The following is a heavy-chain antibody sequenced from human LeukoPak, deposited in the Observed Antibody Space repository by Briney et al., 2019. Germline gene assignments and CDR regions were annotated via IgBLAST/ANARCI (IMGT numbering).Heavy chain of an antibody. CDR3: ARHEVRGIESWFDP. J-gene: IGHJ5*02. D-gene: IGHD3-10*01. CDR2: IYYSGST. Sequence: PSETLSLTCTVSGGAISSYYWSWIRQPPGKGLEWIGYIYYSGSTNNNPPLNSRVTISVDTSKNPFSLKLSSVTAADTAVYYCARHEVRGIESWFDPSGQGTPVSASS. V-gene: IGHV4-59*08. CDR1: GGAISSYY.